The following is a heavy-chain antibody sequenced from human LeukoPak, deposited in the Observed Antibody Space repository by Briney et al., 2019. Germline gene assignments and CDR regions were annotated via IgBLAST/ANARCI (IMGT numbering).Heavy chain of an antibody. CDR3: ARDVDTATKFYYYYYMDV. CDR1: GGSISSYY. D-gene: IGHD5-18*01. V-gene: IGHV4-59*01. J-gene: IGHJ6*03. CDR2: IYYSGST. Sequence: PSETLSLTCTVSGGSISSYYWSWIRQPPGKGLEWIGYIYYSGSTNYNPSLKSRVTISVDTSKNQFSLKLSSVTAADTAVYYCARDVDTATKFYYYYYMDVWGKGTTVTVSS.